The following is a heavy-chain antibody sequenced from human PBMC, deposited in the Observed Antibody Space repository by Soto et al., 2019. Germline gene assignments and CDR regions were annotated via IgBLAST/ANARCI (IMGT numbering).Heavy chain of an antibody. J-gene: IGHJ6*03. D-gene: IGHD5-12*01. CDR2: ISYDGSNK. Sequence: QVQLVESGGGVVQPGRSLRLSCAASGFTFSSYGMHWVRQAPGKGLEWVAVISYDGSNKYYADSVKGRFTISRDNSKNTMDLQMNSLRAEDTAVYYCAKDSIQDSGYARKRRYYYYYMDVWGKGTTVTVSS. V-gene: IGHV3-30*18. CDR3: AKDSIQDSGYARKRRYYYYYMDV. CDR1: GFTFSSYG.